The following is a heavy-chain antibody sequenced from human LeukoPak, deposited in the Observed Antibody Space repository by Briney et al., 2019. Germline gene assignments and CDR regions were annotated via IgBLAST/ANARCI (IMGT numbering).Heavy chain of an antibody. CDR2: MNAGNGNT. J-gene: IGHJ4*02. Sequence: ASVKVSCKASGGTFSSYAISWVRQAPGQRLEWMGWMNAGNGNTKYSQKFQGRVTITRDTSASTAYMELSSLKSEDMAVYYCAREGSMVRGVGIFGFDYWGQGALVTVSS. CDR1: GGTFSSYA. CDR3: AREGSMVRGVGIFGFDY. D-gene: IGHD3-10*01. V-gene: IGHV1-3*03.